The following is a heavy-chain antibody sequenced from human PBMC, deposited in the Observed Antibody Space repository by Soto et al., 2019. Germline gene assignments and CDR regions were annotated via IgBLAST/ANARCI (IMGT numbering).Heavy chain of an antibody. V-gene: IGHV3-74*01. Sequence: EVQLVESGGGLVQPGGSLRLSCAASGFTFSDCWIHWVRRAPGKGLEWVSRIKGDGRATHYVDSVKGRFTISRDNAKDAVFLQMNSLRVEDTDVYYCVRDVHIAAAGHWGQGALVIVSS. CDR1: GFTFSDCW. CDR3: VRDVHIAAAGH. D-gene: IGHD6-25*01. J-gene: IGHJ4*02. CDR2: IKGDGRAT.